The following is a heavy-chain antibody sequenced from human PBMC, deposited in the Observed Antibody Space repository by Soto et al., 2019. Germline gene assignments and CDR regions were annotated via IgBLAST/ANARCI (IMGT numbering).Heavy chain of an antibody. Sequence: QVPLVESGGGVVQPGRSLRLSCAASGFTFSSYGMHWVRQAPGKGLEWVAVISYDGSNKYYADSVKGRFTISRDNSKNTLYLQMNSLRAEDTAVYYCAKETWGDIAFDIWGQGTMVTVSS. V-gene: IGHV3-30*18. D-gene: IGHD3-9*01. CDR3: AKETWGDIAFDI. J-gene: IGHJ3*02. CDR1: GFTFSSYG. CDR2: ISYDGSNK.